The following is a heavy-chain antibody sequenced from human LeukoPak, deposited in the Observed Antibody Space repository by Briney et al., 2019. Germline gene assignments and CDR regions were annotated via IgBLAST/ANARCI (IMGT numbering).Heavy chain of an antibody. Sequence: ASVKVSCKVSGYTLTELSMHWVRQAPGKGLEWMGGFDPEDGETIYAQKFQGRVTMTEDTSTDTAYMELRSLRSDDTAVYYCARDQVAVAGLHYGMDVWGQGTTVTVSS. CDR3: ARDQVAVAGLHYGMDV. D-gene: IGHD6-19*01. V-gene: IGHV1-24*01. J-gene: IGHJ6*02. CDR2: FDPEDGET. CDR1: GYTLTELS.